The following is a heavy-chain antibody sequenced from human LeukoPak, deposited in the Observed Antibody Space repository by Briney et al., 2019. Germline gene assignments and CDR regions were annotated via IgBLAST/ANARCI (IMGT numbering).Heavy chain of an antibody. CDR1: GYSFTSYW. CDR3: ARRGPRHCSGGSCYFWFDP. V-gene: IGHV5-51*01. J-gene: IGHJ5*02. CDR2: IYPGDSDT. D-gene: IGHD2-15*01. Sequence: GESLKISCQGSGYSFTSYWIGWVRQMPGKGLGWMGIIYPGDSDTRYSPSFQGQVTISADKSISTAYLQWSSLKASDTAMYYCARRGPRHCSGGSCYFWFDPWGQGTLVTVSS.